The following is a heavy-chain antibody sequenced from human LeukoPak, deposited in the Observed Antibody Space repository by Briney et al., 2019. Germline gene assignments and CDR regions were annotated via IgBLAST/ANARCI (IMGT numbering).Heavy chain of an antibody. CDR2: INHSGST. CDR1: GGSFSGYY. D-gene: IGHD6-19*01. V-gene: IGHV4-34*01. Sequence: SETLSLTCAVYGGSFSGYYWSWIRQPPGKGLEWIGEINHSGSTNYNPSLKGRVTISVDTSKNQFSLKLSSVTAADTAVYYCARGPNSFSSGWYGGIPFDYWGQGTLVTVSS. CDR3: ARGPNSFSSGWYGGIPFDY. J-gene: IGHJ4*02.